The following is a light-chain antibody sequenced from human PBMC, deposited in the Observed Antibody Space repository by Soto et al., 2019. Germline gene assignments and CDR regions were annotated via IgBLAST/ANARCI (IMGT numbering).Light chain of an antibody. CDR3: SSYTAANTYV. CDR1: SSDVGGYEY. J-gene: IGLJ1*01. CDR2: VVS. V-gene: IGLV2-14*01. Sequence: QSALTQPASVSGSPGQSITISCTGTSSDVGGYEYVSWYRQHPGKAPILMIYVVSNRPSGFSHRFSGAKSGNTASLTISGLPADEEADYYCSSYTAANTYVFGTGTKLTVL.